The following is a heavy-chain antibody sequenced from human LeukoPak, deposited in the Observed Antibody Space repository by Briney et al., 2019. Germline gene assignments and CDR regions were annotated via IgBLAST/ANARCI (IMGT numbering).Heavy chain of an antibody. V-gene: IGHV3-48*03. CDR2: ISSSGSTI. CDR1: SFTFSSYE. Sequence: GGSLRLSCAASSFTFSSYEMNWVRQAPGKGLEWVSYISSSGSTIYYADSVKGRFTISRDNAKNSLYLQMNSLRDEDTAVYYCARVELDTAMVPFDYWGQGTLVTVSS. J-gene: IGHJ4*02. D-gene: IGHD5-18*01. CDR3: ARVELDTAMVPFDY.